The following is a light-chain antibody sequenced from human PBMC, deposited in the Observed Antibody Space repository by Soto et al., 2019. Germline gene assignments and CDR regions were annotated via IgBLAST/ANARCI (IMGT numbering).Light chain of an antibody. J-gene: IGLJ1*01. CDR1: SSNIGRNT. Sequence: QSVLTKPPSASGTPGQRVTISCSGSSSNIGRNTVNWYQQLPGTAPKLLIYSNNQRPSGVPDRFSGSKSGTSASLAISGLQSEDEADYYCAAWDDSLNGHVFGTGTKVTVL. CDR2: SNN. CDR3: AAWDDSLNGHV. V-gene: IGLV1-44*01.